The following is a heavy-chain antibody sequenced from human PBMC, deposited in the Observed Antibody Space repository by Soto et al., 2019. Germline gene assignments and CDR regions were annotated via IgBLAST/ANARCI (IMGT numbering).Heavy chain of an antibody. D-gene: IGHD3-16*02. CDR2: ISSSSSYI. CDR3: AGDLDGRYPSGVFDI. J-gene: IGHJ3*02. CDR1: GFTFSSYS. V-gene: IGHV3-21*01. Sequence: PGGSLRLSCAASGFTFSSYSMNWVRQAPGKGLEWVSSISSSSSYIYYADSVKGRFTISRDNAKNSLYLQMNSLRAEDTAVYYCAGDLDGRYPSGVFDIWGQGTMVTVSS.